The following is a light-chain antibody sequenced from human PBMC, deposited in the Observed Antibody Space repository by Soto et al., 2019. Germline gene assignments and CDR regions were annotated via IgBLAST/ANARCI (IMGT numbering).Light chain of an antibody. CDR1: QSINRF. J-gene: IGKJ5*01. CDR2: AAS. CDR3: QQSYSPPPVT. Sequence: DIQMTHSPSSLSASVGDRVTTTFRSSQSINRFLNWYQQKPGKAPKLLIYAASSLQSGVPSRFSGSGSGTDFTLTISSLQPEDFATYYCQQSYSPPPVTFGQGTRLEIK. V-gene: IGKV1-39*01.